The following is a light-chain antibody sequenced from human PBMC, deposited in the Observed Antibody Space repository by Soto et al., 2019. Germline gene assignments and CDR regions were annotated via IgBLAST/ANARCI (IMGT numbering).Light chain of an antibody. CDR2: DAS. J-gene: IGKJ1*01. V-gene: IGKV1-5*01. Sequence: IQVTQSPSSLSASVGDTVTITCRASQTISGWLAWYQQRPGKAPNLLIFDASTLESGVPSRFSGSGSGTTFTLTISSLQSDDFATYYCLQYNGYYRTFGQGTKVEIK. CDR1: QTISGW. CDR3: LQYNGYYRT.